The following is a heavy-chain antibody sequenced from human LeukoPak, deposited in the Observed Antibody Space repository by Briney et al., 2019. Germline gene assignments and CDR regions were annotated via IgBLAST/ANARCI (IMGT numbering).Heavy chain of an antibody. V-gene: IGHV3-23*01. CDR3: AREVGPFDH. CDR1: AFTFSNFG. J-gene: IGHJ4*02. CDR2: ISGSGGST. Sequence: PGGTLRLSCAASAFTFSNFGMTWVRQAPGKGLEWVSAISGSGGSTYYADSVKGRFTISRDNSQNTVYLQMSSLRVADTAVYYCAREVGPFDHWGQGTLVTVSS. D-gene: IGHD2-2*01.